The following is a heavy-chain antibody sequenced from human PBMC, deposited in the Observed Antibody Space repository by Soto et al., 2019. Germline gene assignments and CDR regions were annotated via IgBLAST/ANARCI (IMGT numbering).Heavy chain of an antibody. CDR3: ARGRGVVVPAGIPDAFAV. V-gene: IGHV1-18*01. CDR2: ISAFNGYT. D-gene: IGHD2-2*01. J-gene: IGHJ3*01. CDR1: GYIFNKYG. Sequence: QAQLVQSGGEVKRPGASVKVSCKASGYIFNKYGFNWVRQAPGQGLEWMGRISAFNGYTNFAQKFQGRVTLTTDTSTSTAYMELSILRSDDTAIYYCARGRGVVVPAGIPDAFAVWGQGTMVTVSS.